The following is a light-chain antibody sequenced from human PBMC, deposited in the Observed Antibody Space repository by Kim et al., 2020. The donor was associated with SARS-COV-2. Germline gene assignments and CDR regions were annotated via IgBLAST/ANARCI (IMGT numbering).Light chain of an antibody. CDR1: QRNSSW. CDR3: QQYNSYPT. J-gene: IGKJ2*01. V-gene: IGKV1-5*03. Sequence: LSASGGDRVTITCRASQRNSSWLAWYQQKPGKAPKLLIYKASSLESGVPSRFSGRGSGTEFTLTISSLQPDDFATYYCQQYNSYPTCGQGTKLEI. CDR2: KAS.